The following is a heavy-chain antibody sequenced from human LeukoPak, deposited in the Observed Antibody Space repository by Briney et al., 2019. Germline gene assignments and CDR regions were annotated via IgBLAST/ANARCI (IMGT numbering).Heavy chain of an antibody. CDR1: GGTFSGYA. CDR3: ARGGWLVY. Sequence: ASVKVSCKASGGTFSGYAISWVRQAPGQGLEWMGWINPNSGGTNYAQKFQGRVTMTRDTSISTAYMELSRLRSDDTVVYYCARGGWLVYWGQGTLVTVSS. D-gene: IGHD6-19*01. CDR2: INPNSGGT. V-gene: IGHV1-2*02. J-gene: IGHJ4*02.